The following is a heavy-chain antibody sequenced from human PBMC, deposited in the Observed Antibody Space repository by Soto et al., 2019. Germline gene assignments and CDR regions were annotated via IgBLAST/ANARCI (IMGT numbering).Heavy chain of an antibody. J-gene: IGHJ3*02. Sequence: ASVKVSCKAAGYTFTSYDINWGRQATGQGLEWMGWMNPNSGNTGYAQKFQGRVTMTRNTSISTAYMGLSSLRSEDTAVYYCAVGSSSWYGAFDIWGQGTMVTVSS. CDR1: GYTFTSYD. D-gene: IGHD6-13*01. CDR2: MNPNSGNT. V-gene: IGHV1-8*01. CDR3: AVGSSSWYGAFDI.